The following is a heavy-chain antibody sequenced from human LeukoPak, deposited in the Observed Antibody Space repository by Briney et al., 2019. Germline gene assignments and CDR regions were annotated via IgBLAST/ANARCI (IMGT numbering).Heavy chain of an antibody. V-gene: IGHV3-48*03. J-gene: IGHJ4*02. D-gene: IGHD3-22*01. Sequence: GGSLRLSCAASGFSYSRYDMRWVRQAPGKGLEWLSYIRSSDSTTYYADSVKGRFTISRDNAKTSLYLQMDSLRVEDTAVYYCAKRADSSAHSFDYWGQGTLVTVSS. CDR1: GFSYSRYD. CDR2: IRSSDSTT. CDR3: AKRADSSAHSFDY.